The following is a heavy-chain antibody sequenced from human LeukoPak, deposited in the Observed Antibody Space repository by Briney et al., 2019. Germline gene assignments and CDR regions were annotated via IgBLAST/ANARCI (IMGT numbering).Heavy chain of an antibody. Sequence: GGSLRLSCEVSGFTFSNYWMDWVRQAPGKGLEWVANIKEDGSEKYYGESVGGRFTISRDNAKSSLYLQMNNLRAEDTAVYYCTRGLNYWGQGSLVTVSS. CDR2: IKEDGSEK. J-gene: IGHJ4*02. V-gene: IGHV3-7*01. CDR3: TRGLNY. CDR1: GFTFSNYW.